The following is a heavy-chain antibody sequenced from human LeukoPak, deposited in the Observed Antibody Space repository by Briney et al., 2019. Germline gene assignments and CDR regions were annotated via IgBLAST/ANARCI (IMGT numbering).Heavy chain of an antibody. CDR3: ARRHSSGWNYMDV. CDR2: LSFDGSKE. V-gene: IGHV3-30*01. J-gene: IGHJ6*03. Sequence: PGGSLRLSCAASGFSFSTSSMHWVRQAPGKGLEWVAVLSFDGSKEYYADSVKGRFTISRDNSENTLSLQMNRLRTEDTAVYYCARRHSSGWNYMDVWGRGTTVTVSS. D-gene: IGHD6-25*01. CDR1: GFSFSTSS.